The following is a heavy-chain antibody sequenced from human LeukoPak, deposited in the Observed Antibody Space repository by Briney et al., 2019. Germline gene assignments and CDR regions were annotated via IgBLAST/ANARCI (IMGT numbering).Heavy chain of an antibody. D-gene: IGHD6-19*01. CDR1: GYTFTSHG. V-gene: IGHV1-18*01. Sequence: VASVKVSCKVSGYTFTSHGISWVRQAPGQGLEWMGWISTYNGNTNYAQKLQGRVTMTTDTSTSTAYMELRSLRSDDTAVYYCARGGVAVANIYYYYYMDVWGKGTTVTISS. CDR3: ARGGVAVANIYYYYYMDV. CDR2: ISTYNGNT. J-gene: IGHJ6*03.